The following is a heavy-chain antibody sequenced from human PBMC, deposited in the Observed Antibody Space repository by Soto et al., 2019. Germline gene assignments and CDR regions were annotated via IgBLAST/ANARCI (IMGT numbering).Heavy chain of an antibody. Sequence: GESLKISCKGSGYSFTSYWIGWVRQMPGKGLEWMGIIYPGDSDTRYSPSFQGQVTISADKSISTAYLQWSSLKASDTAMYYCARLKGSGSYLPYYYYGMDVWGQGTTVTVPS. V-gene: IGHV5-51*01. CDR3: ARLKGSGSYLPYYYYGMDV. J-gene: IGHJ6*02. D-gene: IGHD3-10*01. CDR2: IYPGDSDT. CDR1: GYSFTSYW.